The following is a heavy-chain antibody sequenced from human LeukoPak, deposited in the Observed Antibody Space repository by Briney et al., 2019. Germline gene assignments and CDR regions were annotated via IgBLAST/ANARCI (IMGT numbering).Heavy chain of an antibody. CDR2: IKQDGSEK. CDR1: GFTFSSYW. V-gene: IGHV3-7*01. Sequence: GGSLRLSCGASGFTFSSYWMSWVRQAPGKGLEWVANIKQDGSEKYYVDSVKGRFTISRDNAKNSLFLQMSSLRAEDTAVYYCARDPHYGSFDYWGQGTLVTVSS. J-gene: IGHJ4*02. D-gene: IGHD4-17*01. CDR3: ARDPHYGSFDY.